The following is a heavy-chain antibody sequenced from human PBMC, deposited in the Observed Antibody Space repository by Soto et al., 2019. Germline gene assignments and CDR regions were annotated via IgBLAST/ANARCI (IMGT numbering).Heavy chain of an antibody. CDR3: PRDYNGILF. J-gene: IGHJ6*03. Sequence: PSETLSLTCTVSGGSITSGGYSWTWIRQSPGKGLEWIGYTYQSGSAYYNPSLKSRVTISVDRSKNQFSLNLTSVTAADTAVYYSPRDYNGILFWDTRTTGPVSS. D-gene: IGHD2-8*01. CDR2: TYQSGSA. V-gene: IGHV4-30-2*06. CDR1: GGSITSGGYS.